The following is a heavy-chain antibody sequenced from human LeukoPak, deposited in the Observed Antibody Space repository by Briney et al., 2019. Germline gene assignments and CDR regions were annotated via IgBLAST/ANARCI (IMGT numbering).Heavy chain of an antibody. D-gene: IGHD6-13*01. CDR3: ARTADSSSWSPFDY. Sequence: GGSLRLSCAASGFTFSSYEMNWVRQAPGKGLEWVSYISSSGSTIDYADSVKGRFTISRDNAKNSLYLQMNSLRAEDTAVYYCARTADSSSWSPFDYWGQGTLVTVSS. CDR2: ISSSGSTI. CDR1: GFTFSSYE. J-gene: IGHJ4*02. V-gene: IGHV3-48*03.